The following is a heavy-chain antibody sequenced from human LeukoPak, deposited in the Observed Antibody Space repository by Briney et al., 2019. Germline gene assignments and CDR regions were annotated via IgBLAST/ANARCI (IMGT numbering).Heavy chain of an antibody. J-gene: IGHJ4*02. D-gene: IGHD2-15*01. CDR3: AKGAYCSGGRCYLGDLDY. CDR1: GFSFSASG. CDR2: VTPSGDPT. V-gene: IGHV3-23*01. Sequence: GGSLRLSGAGSGFSFSASGMNWVRQAPGKGLEWVSGVTPSGDPTYYADSVKGRFTISRDNSKNTLYLQMNSLRAEDTAVYYCAKGAYCSGGRCYLGDLDYWGQGTLVTVSS.